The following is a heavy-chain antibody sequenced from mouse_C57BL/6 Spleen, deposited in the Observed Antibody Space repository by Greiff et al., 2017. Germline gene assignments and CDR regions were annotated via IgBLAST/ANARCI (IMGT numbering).Heavy chain of an antibody. Sequence: DVHLVESGGGLVKPGGSLKLSCAASGFTFSSYAMSWVRQTPEKRLEWVATISDGGSYTYYPDNVKGRFTISRDNAKNNLYLQMSHLKSEDTAMYYCARVVTTGAMDYWGQGTSVTVSS. J-gene: IGHJ4*01. CDR1: GFTFSSYA. CDR2: ISDGGSYT. D-gene: IGHD2-3*01. CDR3: ARVVTTGAMDY. V-gene: IGHV5-4*01.